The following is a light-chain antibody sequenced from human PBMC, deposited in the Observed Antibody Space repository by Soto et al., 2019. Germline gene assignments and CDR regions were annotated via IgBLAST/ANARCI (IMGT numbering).Light chain of an antibody. CDR2: EDI. CDR3: CSYAGGTSVI. J-gene: IGLJ2*01. V-gene: IGLV2-23*01. Sequence: QSALTQPASVSGSLGQSITISCTGTSRDVGRYSLVSWYQQHPGKAPKLMIFEDIERPSGVSNRFSGSKSGNTASLTISGLQAEDEADYYCCSYAGGTSVIFGGGTKLTVL. CDR1: SRDVGRYSL.